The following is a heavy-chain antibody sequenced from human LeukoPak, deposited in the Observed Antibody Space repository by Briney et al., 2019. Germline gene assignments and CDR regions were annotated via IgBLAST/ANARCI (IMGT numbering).Heavy chain of an antibody. CDR3: ARLGRNSSGYLARPYYFDY. CDR2: IYTSGST. J-gene: IGHJ4*02. D-gene: IGHD3-22*01. CDR1: GGSISSYY. V-gene: IGHV4-4*07. Sequence: SETLSLTCTVSGGSISSYYWSWIRQPAGKGLEWIGRIYTSGSTNHNPSLKSRVTMSVDTSKNQFSLKLSSVTAADTAVYYCARLGRNSSGYLARPYYFDYWGQGTLVTVSS.